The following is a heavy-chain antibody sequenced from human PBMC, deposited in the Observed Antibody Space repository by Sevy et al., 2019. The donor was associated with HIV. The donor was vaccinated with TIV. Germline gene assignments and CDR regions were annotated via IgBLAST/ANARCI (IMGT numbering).Heavy chain of an antibody. CDR1: GFTFTSSA. D-gene: IGHD3-22*01. CDR2: IVVGSGNT. J-gene: IGHJ4*02. V-gene: IGHV1-58*01. Sequence: ASVKVSCKASGFTFTSSAVQWVGQARGQRLEWIGWIVVGSGNTNYAQKFQERVTITRDMSTSTAYMELSSLRSEDTAVYYCAAHYYDSSGYYYVDYWGQGTLVTVSS. CDR3: AAHYYDSSGYYYVDY.